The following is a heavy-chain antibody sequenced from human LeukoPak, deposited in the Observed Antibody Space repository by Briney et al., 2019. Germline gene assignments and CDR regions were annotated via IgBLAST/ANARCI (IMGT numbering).Heavy chain of an antibody. CDR3: ARYAPNWSGDAFDI. J-gene: IGHJ3*02. CDR1: GYTFTSYE. D-gene: IGHD3-3*01. V-gene: IGHV1-8*01. CDR2: MNPNSGNT. Sequence: ASVKVSCKASGYTFTSYEINWVRQATGQGLEWMGWMNPNSGNTGYAQKFQGRVTMTRNTSISTAYMELSSLRSKDTAVYYCARYAPNWSGDAFDIWGQGTMVTVSS.